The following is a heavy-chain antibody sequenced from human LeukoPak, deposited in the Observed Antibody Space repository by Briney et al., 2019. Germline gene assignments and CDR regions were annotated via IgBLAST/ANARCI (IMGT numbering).Heavy chain of an antibody. D-gene: IGHD3-22*01. CDR3: ARAYDSSGYQTKTDAFDI. V-gene: IGHV1-2*02. CDR1: GYTFTGYY. J-gene: IGHJ3*02. CDR2: INPNSGGT. Sequence: ASVKVSCKASGYTFTGYYIHWVRQAPGQGLEWMGWINPNSGGTNYAQKFQGRVTMTRDTSISTAYMELSRLRSDDTAVYYCARAYDSSGYQTKTDAFDIWGQGTMVTVSS.